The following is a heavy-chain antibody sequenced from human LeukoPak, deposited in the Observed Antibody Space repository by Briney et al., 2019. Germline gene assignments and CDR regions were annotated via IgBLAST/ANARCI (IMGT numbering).Heavy chain of an antibody. CDR3: ARAPTRYFDWSHAFDI. J-gene: IGHJ3*02. Sequence: SVKVSCKASGGTFSSYTISWVRQAPGQGLEWMGRIIPILGIANYAQKFQGRVTITADKSTSTAYMELSSLRSEDTVVYYCARAPTRYFDWSHAFDIWGQGTMVTVSS. CDR2: IIPILGIA. V-gene: IGHV1-69*02. D-gene: IGHD3-9*01. CDR1: GGTFSSYT.